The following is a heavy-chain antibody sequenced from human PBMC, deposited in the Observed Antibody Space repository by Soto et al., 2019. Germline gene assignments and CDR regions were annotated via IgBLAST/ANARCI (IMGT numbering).Heavy chain of an antibody. Sequence: QVQLQESGPGLVKPSETLSLTCTVSGGSISSYYWSWIRQTAGKGLEWLAYIYRSGSTNYNPSLKGRRTISIDTSRNQFFLEPTAVTAADTGIYVCVTDEDGNFLHYLGQGSLVSGSS. V-gene: IGHV4-4*09. CDR2: IYRSGST. D-gene: IGHD1-7*01. CDR1: GGSISSYY. J-gene: IGHJ4*02. CDR3: VTDEDGNFLHY.